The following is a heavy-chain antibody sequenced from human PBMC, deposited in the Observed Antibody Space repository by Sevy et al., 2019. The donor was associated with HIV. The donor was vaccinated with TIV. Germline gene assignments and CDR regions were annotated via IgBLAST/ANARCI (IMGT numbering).Heavy chain of an antibody. CDR3: ATLDFWSDYPLYGMDV. Sequence: ASVKVSCMVSGYTLSKLSMHWVRQAPGKGAEWMGGFDPEDGETIYAQKFQGRVTMTEDTSTDTAYMELSSLRSEDTAVYYCATLDFWSDYPLYGMDVSGQRTPVTVSS. D-gene: IGHD3-3*01. J-gene: IGHJ6*02. CDR1: GYTLSKLS. V-gene: IGHV1-24*01. CDR2: FDPEDGET.